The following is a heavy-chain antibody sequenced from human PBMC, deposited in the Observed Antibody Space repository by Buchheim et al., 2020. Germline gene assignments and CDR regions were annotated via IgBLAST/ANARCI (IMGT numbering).Heavy chain of an antibody. J-gene: IGHJ4*02. CDR1: GGSISSNSHY. Sequence: QLQLQESGPGLVKPSETLSLTCIVSGGSISSNSHYWGWIRQPPGKGLEWIGSIYYRGSTYYNPSLRGRVTISVDTSKNQFSLNLSSVTAADTAVYYCARLEIVATLVDYWGQGTL. CDR2: IYYRGST. V-gene: IGHV4-39*01. D-gene: IGHD5-12*01. CDR3: ARLEIVATLVDY.